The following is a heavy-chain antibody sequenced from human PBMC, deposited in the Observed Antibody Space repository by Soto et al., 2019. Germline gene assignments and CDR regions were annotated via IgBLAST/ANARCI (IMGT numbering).Heavy chain of an antibody. D-gene: IGHD3-10*01. J-gene: IGHJ4*02. CDR2: IIPIIGTP. Sequence: QVQLVQSGAEVKKPGSSVKVSCKASGGTFRNHVFNWVRQAPGQGLEWMGGIIPIIGTPNYAQKLQGRVTITADASTNTVYLDVSSLRSQDTAVYYCARDLEFRDGNISHLDYWGQGTLVTVSS. V-gene: IGHV1-69*01. CDR3: ARDLEFRDGNISHLDY. CDR1: GGTFRNHV.